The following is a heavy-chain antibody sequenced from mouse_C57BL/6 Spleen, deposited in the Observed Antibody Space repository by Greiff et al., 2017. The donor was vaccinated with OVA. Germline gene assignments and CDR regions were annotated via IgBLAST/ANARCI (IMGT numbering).Heavy chain of an antibody. Sequence: QVQLQQPGAELVKPGASVKMSCKASGYTFTSYWITWVKQRPGHGLEWIGDIYPGSGSTNYNEKFKSKATLTVDTSSSTAYMQLSSLTSEDSAVYYCASLTTVVQDAMDYWGQGTSGTVSS. D-gene: IGHD1-1*01. J-gene: IGHJ4*01. CDR2: IYPGSGST. CDR1: GYTFTSYW. V-gene: IGHV1-55*01. CDR3: ASLTTVVQDAMDY.